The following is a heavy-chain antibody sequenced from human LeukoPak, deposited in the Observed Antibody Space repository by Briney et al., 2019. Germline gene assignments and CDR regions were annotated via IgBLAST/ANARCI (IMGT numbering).Heavy chain of an antibody. Sequence: GGSLRLSCAASGFTVSSNYMSWVRQAPGKGLEWVSVMYIDGNTHYAESVKGRFTISRDNSKNTLFLQLSSLRAEDTAVYYCTRAQAFDYWGQGTLVTVPS. CDR2: MYIDGNT. CDR3: TRAQAFDY. CDR1: GFTVSSNY. J-gene: IGHJ4*02. V-gene: IGHV3-66*01.